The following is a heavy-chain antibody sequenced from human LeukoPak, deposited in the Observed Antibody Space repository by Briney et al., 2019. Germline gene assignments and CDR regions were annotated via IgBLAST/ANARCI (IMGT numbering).Heavy chain of an antibody. V-gene: IGHV3-48*01. CDR3: ARVGSYGMDV. CDR1: GFTFSSYN. D-gene: IGHD3-10*01. CDR2: ISTSSNTI. Sequence: GGSLRLSCAASGFTFSSYNMNWVRQAPGKGLEWVSYISTSSNTIYCADSVKGRFTISRDNAKNSLYLQMNDLRAEDTAVYYCARVGSYGMDVWGQGTTVTVSS. J-gene: IGHJ6*02.